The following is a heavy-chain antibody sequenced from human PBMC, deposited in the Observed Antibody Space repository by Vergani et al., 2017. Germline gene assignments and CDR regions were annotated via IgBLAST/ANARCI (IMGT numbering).Heavy chain of an antibody. D-gene: IGHD3-3*01. Sequence: QVQLQQWGAGLLKPSETLSLTCAVYGGSFSGYYWSWIRQPPGKGLEWFGEINHSGSTNYNPSLKSRVTISVDTSKNQFSLKLSSVTAADTAVYYCARGRNRVRFLEWSPTSAAAFDIWGQGTMVTVSS. J-gene: IGHJ3*02. V-gene: IGHV4-34*01. CDR2: INHSGST. CDR3: ARGRNRVRFLEWSPTSAAAFDI. CDR1: GGSFSGYY.